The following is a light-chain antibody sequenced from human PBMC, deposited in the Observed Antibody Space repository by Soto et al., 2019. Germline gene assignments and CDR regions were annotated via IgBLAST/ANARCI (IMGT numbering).Light chain of an antibody. J-gene: IGKJ4*01. CDR2: DAS. V-gene: IGKV3-11*01. CDR1: QSVSSY. CDR3: QQRSTGIT. Sequence: EIVLTQSPATLSLSPGERATLSCRASQSVSSYLAWYQQKPGQAPRLLIYDASNRATGIPARFSGSGSGTDFTLTISSLEPEDFAVSYCQQRSTGITFGGGTKVEIK.